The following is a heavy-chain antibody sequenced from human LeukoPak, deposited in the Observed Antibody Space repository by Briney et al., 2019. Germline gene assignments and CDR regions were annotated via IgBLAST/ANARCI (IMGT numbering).Heavy chain of an antibody. CDR2: ISWDGGST. V-gene: IGHV3-43*01. Sequence: GGSLRLSCAASGFTFDDYTMHWVRHAPGKGLEWVSLISWDGGSTYYADSVKGRFTISRDNSKNSLYLQMNSLRTEDTALYYCAKPHYDYVWGSYRRTNYYMDVWGKGTTVTVSS. D-gene: IGHD3-16*02. CDR3: AKPHYDYVWGSYRRTNYYMDV. CDR1: GFTFDDYT. J-gene: IGHJ6*03.